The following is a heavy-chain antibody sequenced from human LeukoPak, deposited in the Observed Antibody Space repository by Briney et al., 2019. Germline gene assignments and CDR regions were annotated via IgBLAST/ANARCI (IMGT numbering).Heavy chain of an antibody. J-gene: IGHJ4*02. Sequence: SETLSLTCAVYGGSFSGYYWSWIRQPPGKGLEWIGEINHSGSTNYNPSLKSRVTISVDTSKNQFSLKLSSVTAADTAVYYCVINYDSSGHLDYWGQGTLVTVSS. V-gene: IGHV4-34*01. CDR2: INHSGST. D-gene: IGHD3-22*01. CDR3: VINYDSSGHLDY. CDR1: GGSFSGYY.